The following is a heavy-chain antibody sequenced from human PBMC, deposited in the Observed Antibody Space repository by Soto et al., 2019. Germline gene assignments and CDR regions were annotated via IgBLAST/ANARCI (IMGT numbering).Heavy chain of an antibody. CDR2: IDNAGSSA. CDR1: GLNFIIYW. CDR3: TRVGWSVSGRVV. Sequence: VPSTVSGLNFIIYWMHWVRKNPGKGPVWVSRIDNAGSSARYADTVKGRYTISRDNANNTVYLQMNSLRAEDTAVCYCTRVGWSVSGRVVGGQGTTVT. V-gene: IGHV3-74*01. J-gene: IGHJ6*02.